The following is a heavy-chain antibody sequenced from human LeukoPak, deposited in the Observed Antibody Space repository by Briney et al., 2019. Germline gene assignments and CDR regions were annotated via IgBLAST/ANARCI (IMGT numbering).Heavy chain of an antibody. Sequence: SETLSLTCAVYGGSFSTYYWSWIRQPPGKGLEWIGEINHSGSTNNTPSLKSRVTISVDMSKNQFSLKVNSVTAADTAVYYCARTTEDCSRTSCYQYWFDPWGQGTLVTVSS. CDR1: GGSFSTYY. D-gene: IGHD2-2*01. CDR2: INHSGST. V-gene: IGHV4-34*01. J-gene: IGHJ5*02. CDR3: ARTTEDCSRTSCYQYWFDP.